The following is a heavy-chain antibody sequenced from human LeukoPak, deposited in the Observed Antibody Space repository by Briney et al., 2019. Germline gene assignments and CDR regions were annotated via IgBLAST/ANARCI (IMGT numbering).Heavy chain of an antibody. CDR2: IYYSGST. Sequence: KPSETLSPTCAVSGGSISSSSYYWGWIRQPPGKGLEWIGSIYYSGSTYYNPSLKSRVTISVGTSKNQFSLKLRSVTAADTAVYYCARLRWSGYYPFDYWGQGTLVTVSS. J-gene: IGHJ4*02. CDR1: GGSISSSSYY. D-gene: IGHD3-3*01. V-gene: IGHV4-39*01. CDR3: ARLRWSGYYPFDY.